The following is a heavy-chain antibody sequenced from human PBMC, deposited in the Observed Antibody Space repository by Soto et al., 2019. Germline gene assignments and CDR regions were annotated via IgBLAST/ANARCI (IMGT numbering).Heavy chain of an antibody. V-gene: IGHV1-69*06. J-gene: IGHJ5*02. D-gene: IGHD3-3*01. CDR1: GGTFSSYA. Sequence: QVQLVQSGAEVKKPGSSVKVSCKASGGTFSSYAISWVRQAPGQGLEWMGGIIPIFGTANYAQKFQGRVTITADKSTSTAYMELSSPRSEDTAVYYCAREIRFWSGYYLRWFDPWGQGTLVTVSS. CDR2: IIPIFGTA. CDR3: AREIRFWSGYYLRWFDP.